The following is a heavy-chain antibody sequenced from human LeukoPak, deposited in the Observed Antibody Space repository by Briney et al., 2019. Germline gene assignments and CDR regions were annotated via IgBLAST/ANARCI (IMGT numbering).Heavy chain of an antibody. D-gene: IGHD7-27*01. CDR2: ISSNSRTT. CDR3: ARDTKWGGGYRGDY. CDR1: GFSFSSYS. V-gene: IGHV3-48*01. Sequence: PGGSLRLSCAASGFSFSSYSMDWVRQAPGKGMELVSYISSNSRTTYYADSVKGRFTISRDNAKNSLYMQVNSLRVEDTAVYYCARDTKWGGGYRGDYWGQGTLVTVSS. J-gene: IGHJ4*02.